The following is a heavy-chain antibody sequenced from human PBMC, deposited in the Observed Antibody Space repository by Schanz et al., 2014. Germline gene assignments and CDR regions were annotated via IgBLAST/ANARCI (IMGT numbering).Heavy chain of an antibody. D-gene: IGHD1-1*01. J-gene: IGHJ3*01. CDR3: ARDADYNPTSDFWYDAYDF. CDR2: ISGTGTKT. Sequence: DVQLVESGGGLAQPGGSLRLSCVASGFMFTKYAMNWVRQAPGKGLEWVSGISGTGTKTYYADSVKSRFTISRDNSKNTVFLQMSSLRVDDTAVYYCARDADYNPTSDFWYDAYDFWGQGTVVTVSS. CDR1: GFMFTKYA. V-gene: IGHV3-23*04.